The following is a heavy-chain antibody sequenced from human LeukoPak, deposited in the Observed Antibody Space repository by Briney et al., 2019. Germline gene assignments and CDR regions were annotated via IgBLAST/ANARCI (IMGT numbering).Heavy chain of an antibody. CDR3: ARSIVVVVDDDAFDI. CDR2: INHSGST. V-gene: IGHV4-34*01. D-gene: IGHD2-15*01. CDR1: GGSFSGYY. J-gene: IGHJ3*02. Sequence: PSETLSLTCAVYGGSFSGYYWSWIRQPPGKGLEWIGEINHSGSTNYNPSLKSRVTISVDTSKNQFSLKLSSVTAADTAVYYCARSIVVVVDDDAFDIWGQGTMVTVSS.